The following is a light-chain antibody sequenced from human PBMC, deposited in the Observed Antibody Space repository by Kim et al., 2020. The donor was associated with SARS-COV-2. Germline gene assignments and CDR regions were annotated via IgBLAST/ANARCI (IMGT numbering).Light chain of an antibody. CDR2: DVT. CDR1: SSDVGGYNY. V-gene: IGLV2-11*03. Sequence: GQFVTISCTGTSSDVGGYNYVSWYQQHPGNAPKLMIYDVTKRPSGVPDRFSGAKSGNTASLTVSGLQAEDEADYYCSSYADSYTLVFGGGTKVTVL. CDR3: SSYADSYTLV. J-gene: IGLJ2*01.